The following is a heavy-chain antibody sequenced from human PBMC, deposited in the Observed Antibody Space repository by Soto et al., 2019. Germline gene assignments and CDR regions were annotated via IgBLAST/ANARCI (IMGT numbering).Heavy chain of an antibody. CDR2: IYYSGST. J-gene: IGHJ4*02. Sequence: QLQLQESGPGLVKPSETLSLTCTVSGGSISSSSYYWGWIRQPPGKGLEWIGSIYYSGSTYYNPSLKSRVTISVDTSKNQFSLKLSSVTAAYTAVYYCARHDTMVRPSDYWGQGTLVTVSS. D-gene: IGHD3-10*01. V-gene: IGHV4-39*01. CDR3: ARHDTMVRPSDY. CDR1: GGSISSSSYY.